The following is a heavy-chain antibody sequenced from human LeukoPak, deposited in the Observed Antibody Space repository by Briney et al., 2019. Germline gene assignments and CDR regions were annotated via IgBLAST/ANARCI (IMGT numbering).Heavy chain of an antibody. D-gene: IGHD3-3*01. Sequence: GGSLRLSCAASGFTFSSCEMNWVRQAPGKGLEWVSYISSSGSTIYYADSVKGRFTISRDNAKNSLYLQMNSLRAEDTAVYYCARAGYGMWNVFWRGYYDPSNAFDIWGQGTMVTVSS. V-gene: IGHV3-48*03. CDR1: GFTFSSCE. J-gene: IGHJ3*02. CDR3: ARAGYGMWNVFWRGYYDPSNAFDI. CDR2: ISSSGSTI.